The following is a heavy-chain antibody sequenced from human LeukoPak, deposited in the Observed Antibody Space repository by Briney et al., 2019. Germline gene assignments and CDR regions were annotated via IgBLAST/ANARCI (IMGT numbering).Heavy chain of an antibody. CDR2: IYLYGTT. CDR1: IGSISSSKW. J-gene: IGHJ3*02. Sequence: SETLSLTCSVSIGSISSSKWWSWVRQSPVKGLEWIGEIYLYGTTNYNPSLKSRVTISIDTSKNQFSLKLSSVTAADTAVYYCARVGLYGSESYAALDIWGQGTMVTVSS. CDR3: ARVGLYGSESYAALDI. D-gene: IGHD3-10*01. V-gene: IGHV4-4*02.